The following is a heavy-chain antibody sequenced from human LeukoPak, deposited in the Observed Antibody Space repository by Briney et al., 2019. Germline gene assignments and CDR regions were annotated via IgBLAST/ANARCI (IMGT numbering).Heavy chain of an antibody. Sequence: GGSLRLSCAASGVTLSSYAMSWVRHAPGKGLEWVSAISGSGDSTYYGDSVKGRFTISRDNSKNTLHLQMNSLRAEDTAVYYCAKTRPLDSSSWSHGDYWGQGTLVTVSS. CDR1: GVTLSSYA. D-gene: IGHD6-13*01. CDR2: ISGSGDST. CDR3: AKTRPLDSSSWSHGDY. V-gene: IGHV3-23*01. J-gene: IGHJ4*02.